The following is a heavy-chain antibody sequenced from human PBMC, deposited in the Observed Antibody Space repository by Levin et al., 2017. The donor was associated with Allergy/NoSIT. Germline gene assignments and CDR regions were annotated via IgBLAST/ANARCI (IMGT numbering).Heavy chain of an antibody. CDR3: ARALWRFEY. CDR2: IKQDGSEK. D-gene: IGHD2-21*01. Sequence: GESLKISCAASGFTFSSYWMSWARQPPGKGLEWVANIKQDGSEKYYVDSVKGRFTISRDNAKNSLYLQMNSLRAEYTAVYYCARALWRFEYWGQGTLVTVSS. CDR1: GFTFSSYW. J-gene: IGHJ4*02. V-gene: IGHV3-7*01.